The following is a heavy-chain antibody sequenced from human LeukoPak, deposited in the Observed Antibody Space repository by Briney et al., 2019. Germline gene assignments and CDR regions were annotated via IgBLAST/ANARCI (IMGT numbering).Heavy chain of an antibody. CDR3: ASGCSSDPDGFDI. J-gene: IGHJ3*02. CDR1: GYTFARYY. Sequence: ASVKVSCKASGYTFARYYMHWLRQPPGQGLEWMGIINPGGGSTTYAQKFQGRVTMTRDTSTSTVYMEVSSLRSEDTAVYYCASGCSSDPDGFDIWGEGTMVTVSS. D-gene: IGHD2-2*01. V-gene: IGHV1-46*01. CDR2: INPGGGST.